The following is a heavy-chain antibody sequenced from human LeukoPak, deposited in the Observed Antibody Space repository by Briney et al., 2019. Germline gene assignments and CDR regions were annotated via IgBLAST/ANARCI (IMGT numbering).Heavy chain of an antibody. J-gene: IGHJ4*02. D-gene: IGHD5-12*01. CDR3: ARDSGYDFVDY. CDR1: GGSISSGSYY. V-gene: IGHV4-61*02. CDR2: IYTSGST. Sequence: PSQTLSLTCTVSGGSISSGSYYWSWIRQPAGKGLEWIGRIYTSGSTNYNPSLKSRVTISVDTSKNQFSLKLSSVTAADTAVYYCARDSGYDFVDYWGQGTLVTVSS.